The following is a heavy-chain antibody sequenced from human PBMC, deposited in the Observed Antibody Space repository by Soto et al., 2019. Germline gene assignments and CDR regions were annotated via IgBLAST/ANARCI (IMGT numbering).Heavy chain of an antibody. CDR3: ARGRCCLTGRCFPNWFDS. CDR1: GDSISTVDYF. J-gene: IGHJ5*01. D-gene: IGHD3-16*01. Sequence: SETLSLTCSVSGDSISTVDYFWAWIRQPPGQALEYIGYIYKSTTTYYNPSFESRVAISLDTSKSQFSLTVTSVTAADTAVYFCARGRCCLTGRCFPNWFDSWGQGTPVTVSS. CDR2: IYKSTTT. V-gene: IGHV4-30-4*01.